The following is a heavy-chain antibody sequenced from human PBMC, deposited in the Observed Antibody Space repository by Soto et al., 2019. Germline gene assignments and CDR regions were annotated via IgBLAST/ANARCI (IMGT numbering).Heavy chain of an antibody. V-gene: IGHV3-30-3*01. Sequence: QVQLVESGGGVVQPGRSLRLSCAASGFTFSGYTMHWVRQAPGKGLEWVAAISFDGSNKYYADSVKDRFTISRDNSKNSVYVQMNSLRAEDTAVYYCGRDGRFRNGYNLGFDYWGQGTLVTVSS. CDR1: GFTFSGYT. D-gene: IGHD5-12*01. CDR2: ISFDGSNK. CDR3: GRDGRFRNGYNLGFDY. J-gene: IGHJ4*02.